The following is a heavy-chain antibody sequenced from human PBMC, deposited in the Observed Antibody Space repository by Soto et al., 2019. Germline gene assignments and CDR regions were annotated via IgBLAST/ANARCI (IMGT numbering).Heavy chain of an antibody. Sequence: GSLRLSCAASGFTFINYGIHFFRHSAFKWIEWVAVVGNDGKTKFYADSVKGRFTISRDNSKNTLYLQMDSLRDDDTAIYYCAKEFREVSGPWFFDLWGRGTLVTVSS. CDR1: GFTFINYG. CDR3: AKEFREVSGPWFFDL. CDR2: VGNDGKTK. J-gene: IGHJ2*01. V-gene: IGHV3-30*18.